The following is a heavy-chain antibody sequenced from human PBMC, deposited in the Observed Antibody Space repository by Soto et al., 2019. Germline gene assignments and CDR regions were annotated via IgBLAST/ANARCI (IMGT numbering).Heavy chain of an antibody. Sequence: SETLSLTCTVSGGSISSSSYYWGWIRQPPGKGLEWIGSIYYSGSTYYNPSLKSRVTISVDTSKNQFSLKLSSVTAADTAVYYCARHSPGSGWYGSGNWFDPWGQGTTVIVSS. D-gene: IGHD6-19*01. J-gene: IGHJ5*02. CDR2: IYYSGST. CDR1: GGSISSSSYY. CDR3: ARHSPGSGWYGSGNWFDP. V-gene: IGHV4-39*01.